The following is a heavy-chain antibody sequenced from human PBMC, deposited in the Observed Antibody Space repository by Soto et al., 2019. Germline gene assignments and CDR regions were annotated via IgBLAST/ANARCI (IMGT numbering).Heavy chain of an antibody. Sequence: EVQLLESGGGLVQPGGSLRLSCAASGFTFSSYAMSWVRQAPGKGLEWVSAISGSGGSTYYADSVKGRFTISRDNSKNTLDLQMNSLRAEDTAVYYCAKRGGEMTREDYWGQGTLVTVSS. D-gene: IGHD3-16*01. CDR3: AKRGGEMTREDY. V-gene: IGHV3-23*01. J-gene: IGHJ4*02. CDR1: GFTFSSYA. CDR2: ISGSGGST.